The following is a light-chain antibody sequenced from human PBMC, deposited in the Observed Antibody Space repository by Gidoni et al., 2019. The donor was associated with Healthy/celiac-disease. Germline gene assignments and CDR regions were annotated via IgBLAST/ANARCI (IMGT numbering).Light chain of an antibody. CDR1: QSLLHSNGYNY. Sequence: DIVMTQSPLSLPVTPGAPASISCRSSQSLLHSNGYNYLDWYLQKPGQSPQLLIYLGSNRASGVPDRFSGSGSGTDFTLKISRVEAEDVGVYYCMQALQTPPXXXQGTKVEIK. CDR3: MQALQTPPX. V-gene: IGKV2-28*01. J-gene: IGKJ1*01. CDR2: LGS.